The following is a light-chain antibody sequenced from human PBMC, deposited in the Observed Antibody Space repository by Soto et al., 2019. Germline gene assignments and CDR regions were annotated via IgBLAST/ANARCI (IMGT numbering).Light chain of an antibody. V-gene: IGLV2-23*01. Sequence: QSALTQPASVSGSPGQSITISCTGTSSDVGSYNHVSWYQQHPGKAPKLMIYEGSKRPSGVSNRFSGSKSGNTASLTISGRQAEDEADYYCCSYAGSSTHYVFGTGTKLTVL. CDR3: CSYAGSSTHYV. CDR2: EGS. J-gene: IGLJ1*01. CDR1: SSDVGSYNH.